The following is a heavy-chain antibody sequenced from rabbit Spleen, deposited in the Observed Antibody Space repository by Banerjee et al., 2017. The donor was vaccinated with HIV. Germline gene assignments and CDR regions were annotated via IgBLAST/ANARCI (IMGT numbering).Heavy chain of an antibody. D-gene: IGHD6-1*01. CDR2: IGAGISYTI. J-gene: IGHJ3*01. Sequence: QSLEESGGDLVKPGASLTLTCTASGFSFSYSDYMCWVRQPPGKGPEWIACIGAGISYTIYYATWAKGRFTISKTSSTTVTLQMTSLTAADTATYFCAREKSCNYGYDLWGQGTLVTVS. CDR1: GFSFSYSDY. CDR3: AREKSCNYGYDL. V-gene: IGHV1S40*01.